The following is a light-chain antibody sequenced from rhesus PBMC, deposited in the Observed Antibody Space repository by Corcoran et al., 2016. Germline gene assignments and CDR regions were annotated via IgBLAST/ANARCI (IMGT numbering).Light chain of an antibody. V-gene: IGKV1-22*01. CDR3: LQYSSSPFT. J-gene: IGKJ3*01. CDR2: KAT. Sequence: DIQMTQSPSSLSASVGDTVTIACRASRSISSWLAWYQQKPGKAPKLLIYKATSLQSWVPSRLSGSGSGTDYTLTISSLQSEDFATYYCLQYSSSPFTFGPGTKLDIK. CDR1: RSISSW.